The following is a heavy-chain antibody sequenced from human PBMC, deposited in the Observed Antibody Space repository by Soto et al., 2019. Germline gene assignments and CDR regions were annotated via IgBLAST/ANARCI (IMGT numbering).Heavy chain of an antibody. V-gene: IGHV1-18*04. CDR3: ARVLLWFGESGRFDP. CDR1: GYTFTSYG. CDR2: ISAYNGNT. Sequence: ASVKVSCKASGYTFTSYGISWVRRAPGQGLEWMRWISAYNGNTNYAQKLQGRVTMTTDTSTSTAYMELRSLRSDDTAVYYRARVLLWFGESGRFDPWGQGTLVTVSS. J-gene: IGHJ5*02. D-gene: IGHD3-10*01.